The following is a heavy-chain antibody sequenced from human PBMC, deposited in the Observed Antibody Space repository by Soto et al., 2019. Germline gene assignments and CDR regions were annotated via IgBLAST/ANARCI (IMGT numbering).Heavy chain of an antibody. CDR1: GGVSTYY. J-gene: IGHJ5*02. Sequence: SETLSLTCTVSGGVSTYYWSWIRQSPDMGLEWIGYISYTGGADYNPSLRSRVTISLDMSKNQFSLNLRSVTAADTAVYYCARHGPTLRSPNWFDPWGQETLVTVSS. CDR2: ISYTGGA. CDR3: ARHGPTLRSPNWFDP. V-gene: IGHV4-59*08.